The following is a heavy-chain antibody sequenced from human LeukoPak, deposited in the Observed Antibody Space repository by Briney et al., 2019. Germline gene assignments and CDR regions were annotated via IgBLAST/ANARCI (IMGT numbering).Heavy chain of an antibody. CDR3: AGPYDFWSGYPGGGY. CDR1: GFTFSSYW. CDR2: IKQDGSEK. D-gene: IGHD3-3*01. V-gene: IGHV3-7*01. Sequence: LPGGSLRLSCAASGFTFSSYWMSWVRQAPGKGLEWVANIKQDGSEKYYVDSVKGRFTISRDNAKNSLYLQMNSLRAEDTAVYYCAGPYDFWSGYPGGGYWGQGTLVTVSS. J-gene: IGHJ4*02.